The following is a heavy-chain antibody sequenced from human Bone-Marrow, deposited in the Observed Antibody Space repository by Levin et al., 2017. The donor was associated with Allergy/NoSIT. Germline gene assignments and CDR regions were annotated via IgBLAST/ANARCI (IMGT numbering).Heavy chain of an antibody. CDR3: AKDWAAGGKVPAWFDP. Sequence: SCAVSGFTFYNSAMGWVRQAPGMGLEWVSSMSGSGGSTYYADSVKGRFTISRDNSKNTLYLQMNSLRVEDTAVYYCAKDWAAGGKVPAWFDPWGQGTLVTVSS. CDR1: GFTFYNSA. J-gene: IGHJ5*02. D-gene: IGHD6-13*01. V-gene: IGHV3-23*01. CDR2: MSGSGGST.